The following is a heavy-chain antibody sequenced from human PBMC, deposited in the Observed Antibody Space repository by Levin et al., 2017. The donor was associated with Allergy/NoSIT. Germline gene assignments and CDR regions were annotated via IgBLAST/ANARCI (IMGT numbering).Heavy chain of an antibody. D-gene: IGHD6-13*01. CDR3: ARETIAAPPYNWFDT. J-gene: IGHJ5*02. CDR2: LNPNTGGT. Sequence: ASVKVSCKAYGFTFTIYDIHWVRQAPGQGLEWVGRLNPNTGGTDSAQKFMGRVTMTRDTSTTTAFMELTRLRPDDTAIYYCARETIAAPPYNWFDTWGQGALVTVSS. CDR1: GFTFTIYD. V-gene: IGHV1-2*06.